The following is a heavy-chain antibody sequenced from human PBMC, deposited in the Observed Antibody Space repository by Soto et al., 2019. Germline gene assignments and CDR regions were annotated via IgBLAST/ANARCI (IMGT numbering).Heavy chain of an antibody. CDR3: ARDPGWPTGWFDP. Sequence: GSLRLSCAASGFTFSSYSMNWVRQAPGKGLEWVSSISSSSSYIYYADSVKGRFTISRDNAKNSLYLQMNSLRAEDTAVYYCARDPGWPTGWFDPWGQGTLVTVSS. D-gene: IGHD4-17*01. CDR2: ISSSSSYI. CDR1: GFTFSSYS. J-gene: IGHJ5*02. V-gene: IGHV3-21*01.